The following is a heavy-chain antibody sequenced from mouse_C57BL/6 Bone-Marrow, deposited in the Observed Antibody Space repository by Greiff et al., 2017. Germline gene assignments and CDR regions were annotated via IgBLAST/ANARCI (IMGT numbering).Heavy chain of an antibody. CDR3: ARDDSSFAY. CDR1: GYTFTSYW. Sequence: VKLQQPGAELVKPGASVKLSCKASGYTFTSYWMQWVKQRPGQGLEWIGEIDPSDSYTNYNQKFKGKATLTVDTSSSTAYMQLSSLTSEDSAVYYCARDDSSFAYWGQGTLVTVSA. V-gene: IGHV1-50*01. CDR2: IDPSDSYT. J-gene: IGHJ3*01.